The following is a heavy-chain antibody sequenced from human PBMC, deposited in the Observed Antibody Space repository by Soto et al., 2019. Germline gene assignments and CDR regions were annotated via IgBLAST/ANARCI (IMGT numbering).Heavy chain of an antibody. J-gene: IGHJ5*02. CDR1: GGSISTYY. CDR3: ARSVFP. CDR2: IYYSGST. D-gene: IGHD2-8*01. V-gene: IGHV4-59*06. Sequence: SETLSLTCTVSGGSISTYYWNWIRQHPGKGLEWIGYIYYSGSTYYNPSLKSRVTISVDTSKNQFSLKLSSVTDADTAVYYCARSVFPWGQGTLVNVSS.